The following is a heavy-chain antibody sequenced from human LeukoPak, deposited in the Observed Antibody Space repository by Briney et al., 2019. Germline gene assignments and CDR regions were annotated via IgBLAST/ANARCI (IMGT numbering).Heavy chain of an antibody. D-gene: IGHD3-9*01. J-gene: IGHJ4*02. Sequence: GASVKVSCKASGYTLTGYYMHWVRQAPGQGLEWMGWINANGGGTNYAQKFQGRVTMTRDTSISTAYMELSRLRSDDTAVYYCARSSRYDIWTGYPYWGQGTLVTVSP. CDR2: INANGGGT. CDR3: ARSSRYDIWTGYPY. CDR1: GYTLTGYY. V-gene: IGHV1-2*02.